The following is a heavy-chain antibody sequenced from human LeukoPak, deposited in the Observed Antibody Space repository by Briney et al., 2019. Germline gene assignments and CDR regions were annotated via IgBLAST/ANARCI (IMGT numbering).Heavy chain of an antibody. D-gene: IGHD6-19*01. Sequence: PSETLSLTCTVSGGSISSYYWSWIRQPPGKGLEWIGYIYYSGSTNYNPSLKSRVTLSVDTSKNQFSLKLSSVTAADTAVYYCARAYSSGWYLNWGQGTLVTVSS. V-gene: IGHV4-59*01. CDR1: GGSISSYY. J-gene: IGHJ4*02. CDR2: IYYSGST. CDR3: ARAYSSGWYLN.